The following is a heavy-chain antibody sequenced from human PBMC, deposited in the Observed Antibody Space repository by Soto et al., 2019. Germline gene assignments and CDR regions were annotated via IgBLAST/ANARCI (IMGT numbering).Heavy chain of an antibody. V-gene: IGHV1-58*01. Sequence: ASVKVSCKASGFTFTSSAVQWVRQARGQRLEWIGWIVVGSGNTNYAQKFQERVTITRDMSTSTAYMELSSLRSEDTAVYYCAAGDLTIFGVVQGYYYGMDVWGQGTTVTVS. CDR2: IVVGSGNT. J-gene: IGHJ6*02. CDR1: GFTFTSSA. D-gene: IGHD3-3*01. CDR3: AAGDLTIFGVVQGYYYGMDV.